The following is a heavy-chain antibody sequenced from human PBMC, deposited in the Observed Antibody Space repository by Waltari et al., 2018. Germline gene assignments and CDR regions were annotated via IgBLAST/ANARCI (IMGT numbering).Heavy chain of an antibody. V-gene: IGHV3-48*03. CDR2: ICTTDDSI. D-gene: IGHD3-16*01. CDR1: GFTLQKPQ. J-gene: IGHJ6*03. Sequence: EVLLVEPGGGLVKPGGSLRLSSSAYGFTLQKPQVYWIRQAPGKGLEWVASICTTDDSIYYADSVKGRFTISRDNAKNSLYLQMNSLRAEDTAVYYCARVGGYYYYYMDVWGRGTTVTISS. CDR3: ARVGGYYYYYMDV.